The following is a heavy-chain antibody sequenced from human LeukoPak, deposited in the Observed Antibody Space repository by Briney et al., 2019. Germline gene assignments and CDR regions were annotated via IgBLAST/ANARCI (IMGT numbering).Heavy chain of an antibody. V-gene: IGHV4-59*01. D-gene: IGHD6-13*01. Sequence: PSETLSLTCTVSGGSISSYYWSWIREPPGKRLEWIGYIYYSGNTNYNPSLKSRVTISIDTSKNQSSLKLSSVTAADTAVYYCARAIAAAGTFAFDFWGQGSLVTVSS. J-gene: IGHJ4*02. CDR1: GGSISSYY. CDR3: ARAIAAAGTFAFDF. CDR2: IYYSGNT.